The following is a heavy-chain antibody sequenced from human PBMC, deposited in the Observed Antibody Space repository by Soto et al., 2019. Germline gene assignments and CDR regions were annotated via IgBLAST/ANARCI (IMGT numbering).Heavy chain of an antibody. V-gene: IGHV4-34*01. Sequence: SETLSLTCAVYGGSLSGYYWSWIRQPPGKGLEWIGEINHSGSTNYNPSLKSRVTISVDTSKNQFSLKLSSVTAADTAVYYCARGDLSHDYWGQGTLVTVSS. CDR2: INHSGST. CDR1: GGSLSGYY. J-gene: IGHJ4*02. CDR3: ARGDLSHDY.